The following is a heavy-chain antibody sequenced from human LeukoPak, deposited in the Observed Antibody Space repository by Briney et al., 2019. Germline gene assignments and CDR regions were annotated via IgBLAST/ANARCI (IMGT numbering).Heavy chain of an antibody. CDR2: ISSSGSTI. J-gene: IGHJ4*02. V-gene: IGHV3-48*03. CDR3: AKDEDSSGYTVGF. D-gene: IGHD3-22*01. Sequence: GGSLRLSCAASGFTFSSYEMNWVRQAPGKGLEWVSYISSSGSTIYYADSVKGRFTISRDNAKNSLYLQMNSLRPEDTALYYCAKDEDSSGYTVGFWGQGTLVTVSS. CDR1: GFTFSSYE.